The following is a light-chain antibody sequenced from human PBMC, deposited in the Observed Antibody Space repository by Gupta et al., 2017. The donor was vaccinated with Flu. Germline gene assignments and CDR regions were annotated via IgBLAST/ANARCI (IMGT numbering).Light chain of an antibody. CDR2: DAS. CDR1: QDISKY. V-gene: IGKV1-33*01. CDR3: QQEDNLPLT. Sequence: DIQMTQSPSSLSASLGDRVTITCQASQDISKYLNWYQHKPGKAPKLLIYDASNLETGVPSRFSGSGSGTDFTFTISSLQPEDIATYYCQQEDNLPLTFGGGTKVQIK. J-gene: IGKJ4*01.